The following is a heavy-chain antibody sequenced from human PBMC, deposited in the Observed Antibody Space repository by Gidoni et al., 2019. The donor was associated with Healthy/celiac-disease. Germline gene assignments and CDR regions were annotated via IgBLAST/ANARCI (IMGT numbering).Heavy chain of an antibody. V-gene: IGHV4-39*01. D-gene: IGHD3-10*01. CDR1: GGSISSSSYY. CDR3: ARHRGTYYYGSGSYYNRPTSHNWFDP. Sequence: QLQLQESGPGLVKPSATLSLTCTVSGGSISSSSYYLGRIRQPPGKGLEWIGSIYYSGSTYYNPSLKSRVTISVDTSKNQFSLKLSSVTAADTAVYYCARHRGTYYYGSGSYYNRPTSHNWFDPWGQGTLVTVSS. J-gene: IGHJ5*02. CDR2: IYYSGST.